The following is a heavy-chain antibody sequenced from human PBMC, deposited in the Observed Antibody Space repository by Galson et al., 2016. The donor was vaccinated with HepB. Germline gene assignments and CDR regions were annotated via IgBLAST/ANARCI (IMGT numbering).Heavy chain of an antibody. V-gene: IGHV3-74*01. CDR2: ITYDASGT. CDR1: GFTFSSNW. D-gene: IGHD2-15*01. CDR3: TRGLGYCSGGSCPSRDY. Sequence: SLRLSCAASGFTFSSNWMHWVRQAPGKGLMWVSRITYDASGTSYADSVKGRFTISRDNAKNTLYLQMNSLRAEDTAVYYCTRGLGYCSGGSCPSRDYWGQGVLVTVSS. J-gene: IGHJ4*02.